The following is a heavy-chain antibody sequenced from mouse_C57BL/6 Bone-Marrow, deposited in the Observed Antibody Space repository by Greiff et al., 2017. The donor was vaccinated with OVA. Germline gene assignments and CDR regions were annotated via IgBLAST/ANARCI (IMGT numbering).Heavy chain of an antibody. CDR1: GYTFTSYW. CDR2: IYPGSGST. CDR3: ARYYFDY. V-gene: IGHV1-55*01. Sequence: VKLQESGAELVKPGASVKMSCKASGYTFTSYWITWVKQRPGQGLEWIGDIYPGSGSTNYNEKFKSKATLTVDTSSSTAYMQLSSLTSEDSAVYYCARYYFDYWGQGTTLTVSS. J-gene: IGHJ2*01.